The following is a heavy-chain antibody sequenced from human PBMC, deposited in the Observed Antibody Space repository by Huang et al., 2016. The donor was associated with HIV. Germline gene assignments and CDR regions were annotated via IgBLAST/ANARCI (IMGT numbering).Heavy chain of an antibody. CDR1: GGSMSSYY. D-gene: IGHD6-6*01. J-gene: IGHJ5*02. Sequence: QVQLQESGPGLVKPSETLSLTCTVSGGSMSSYYWSWIRQPPGKGLEWIGYIYYSGSTNYTPSLKSRVTISVDTSKNQFSLRRSSVTAADTAVYYCASASIAARRWFDPWGQGSLVTVSS. CDR2: IYYSGST. V-gene: IGHV4-59*01. CDR3: ASASIAARRWFDP.